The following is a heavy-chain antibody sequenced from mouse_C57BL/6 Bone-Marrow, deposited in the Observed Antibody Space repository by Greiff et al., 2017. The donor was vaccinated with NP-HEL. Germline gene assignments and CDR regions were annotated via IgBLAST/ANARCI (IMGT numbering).Heavy chain of an antibody. J-gene: IGHJ2*01. CDR3: ARNRDWDGGY. Sequence: QVQLQQSGAELARPGASVKLSCKASGYTFTSYGISWVKQRTGQGLEWIGEIYPRSGNTYYNEKFKGKATLTADKSSSTAYMELRSLTSEDSAVYFCARNRDWDGGYWGQGTTLTVSS. D-gene: IGHD4-1*01. CDR2: IYPRSGNT. V-gene: IGHV1-81*01. CDR1: GYTFTSYG.